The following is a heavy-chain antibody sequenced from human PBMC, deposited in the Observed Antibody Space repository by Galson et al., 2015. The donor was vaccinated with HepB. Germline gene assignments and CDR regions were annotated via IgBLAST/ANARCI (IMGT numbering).Heavy chain of an antibody. CDR1: GYIFINHW. CDR2: FFPGDSPP. J-gene: IGHJ4*02. V-gene: IGHV5-51*01. Sequence: QSGAEVKNPGDSLKISCKGSGYIFINHWIGWVRHSPGKGQEWMGNFFPGDSPPTNSPSFQGPVTISADKSISTAYLEWSGLKASDTAIYYCARHLRGYCSGGSCHPDFWGQGTLVTVSS. CDR3: ARHLRGYCSGGSCHPDF. D-gene: IGHD2-15*01.